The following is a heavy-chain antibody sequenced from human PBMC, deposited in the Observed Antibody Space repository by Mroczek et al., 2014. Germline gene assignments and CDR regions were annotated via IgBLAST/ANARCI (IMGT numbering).Heavy chain of an antibody. V-gene: IGHV1-18*01. CDR2: ISAYNGNT. Sequence: QVQLQESGAEVKKPGASVKVSCKASGYTFTSYGISWVRQAPGQGLEWMGWISAYNGNTNYAQKLQGRVTMTTDTSTSTAYMELRSLRSDDTAVYYCARVAVSGNYPSSFGGMDVWGQGTTVTVSS. J-gene: IGHJ6*02. CDR3: ARVAVSGNYPSSFGGMDV. D-gene: IGHD1-7*01. CDR1: GYTFTSYG.